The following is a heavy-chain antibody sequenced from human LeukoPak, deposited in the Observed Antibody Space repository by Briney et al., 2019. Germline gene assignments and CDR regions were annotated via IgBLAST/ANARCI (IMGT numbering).Heavy chain of an antibody. Sequence: GGSLRLSCAASGFTFSSYWMSWVRQAPGKGLEWVANIKPDGSEKYYVDSVKGRFTISRDNAKNSLYLQMNSLRAEDTAVYYCARGLGSGRHAFDIWGQGTMVTVSS. CDR2: IKPDGSEK. J-gene: IGHJ3*02. CDR3: ARGLGSGRHAFDI. V-gene: IGHV3-7*01. D-gene: IGHD3-10*01. CDR1: GFTFSSYW.